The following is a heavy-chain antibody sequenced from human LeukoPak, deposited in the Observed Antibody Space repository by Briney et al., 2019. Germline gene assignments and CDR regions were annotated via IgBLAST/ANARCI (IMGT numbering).Heavy chain of an antibody. CDR2: ISGSGGST. J-gene: IGHJ3*02. CDR1: GFTFSSYA. Sequence: GGSLRLSCAASGFTFSSYAMSWVRQAPGKGLEWVSAISGSGGSTYYADSVKGRFTISRDNSKNTLYLQMNSLRAEDTAVYFCARDGRHGLARDGFDIWGQGTMVTVSS. V-gene: IGHV3-23*01. CDR3: ARDGRHGLARDGFDI.